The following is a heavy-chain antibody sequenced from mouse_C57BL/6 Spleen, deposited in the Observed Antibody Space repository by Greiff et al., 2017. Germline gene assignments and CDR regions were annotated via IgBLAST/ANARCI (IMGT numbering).Heavy chain of an antibody. Sequence: EVKLMESGGGLVKPGGSLKLSCAASGFTFSSYTMSWVRQTPEKRLEWVATISGGGGNTYYPDSVKGRFTISRDNAKDTLYLQMSSLRSEDTALYYCARPRYGSSYYFDYWGQGTTLTVSS. CDR3: ARPRYGSSYYFDY. J-gene: IGHJ2*01. V-gene: IGHV5-9*01. D-gene: IGHD1-1*01. CDR1: GFTFSSYT. CDR2: ISGGGGNT.